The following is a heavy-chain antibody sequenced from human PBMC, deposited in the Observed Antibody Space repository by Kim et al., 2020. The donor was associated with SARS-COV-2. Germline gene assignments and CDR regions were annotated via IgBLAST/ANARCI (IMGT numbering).Heavy chain of an antibody. CDR2: IYYSGST. J-gene: IGHJ4*02. D-gene: IGHD5-12*01. CDR3: ACQRWLQIPVYFDY. V-gene: IGHV4-59*01. Sequence: SETLSLTCTVSGGSISSYYWSWIRQPPGKGLEWIGYIYYSGSTNYNPSLKSRVTISVDTSKNQFSLKLSSVTAADTAVYYCACQRWLQIPVYFDYWGQGTLVTVSS. CDR1: GGSISSYY.